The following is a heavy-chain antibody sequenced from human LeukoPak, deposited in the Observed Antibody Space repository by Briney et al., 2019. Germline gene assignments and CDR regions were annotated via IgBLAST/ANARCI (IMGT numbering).Heavy chain of an antibody. Sequence: GGSLRLSCAASGFTFSSYSLTWVRQAPGKGLEWVSSITASGGSTYCADSVKGRFTISRDNSKNTLYLQMSSLRAEDTAVYYCARDYPTSGIVTIFDYWGQGTLVTVSS. J-gene: IGHJ4*02. V-gene: IGHV3-23*01. CDR3: ARDYPTSGIVTIFDY. CDR1: GFTFSSYS. CDR2: ITASGGST. D-gene: IGHD1-1*01.